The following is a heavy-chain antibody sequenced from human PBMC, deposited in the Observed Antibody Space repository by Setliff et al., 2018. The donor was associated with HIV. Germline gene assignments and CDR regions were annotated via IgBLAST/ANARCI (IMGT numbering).Heavy chain of an antibody. CDR2: INYSGGT. Sequence: SETLSLTCAVYGGSFSAYYWSWIRQPPGKGLEWIGEINYSGGTNYIPSLKSRVTISVDTSKNQFSLKLSSVSAANTAVYYCARGRGWYGYWGQGTVVTVSS. J-gene: IGHJ4*02. V-gene: IGHV4-34*01. CDR3: ARGRGWYGY. D-gene: IGHD6-19*01. CDR1: GGSFSAYY.